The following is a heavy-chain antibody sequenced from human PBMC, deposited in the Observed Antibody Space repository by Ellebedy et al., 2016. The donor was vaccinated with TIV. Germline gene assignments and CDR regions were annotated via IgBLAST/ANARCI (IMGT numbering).Heavy chain of an antibody. CDR3: ARNRNDFDANGYWNY. CDR2: INHDGAIK. V-gene: IGHV3-11*01. J-gene: IGHJ4*02. CDR1: GFSFREYY. Sequence: GGSLRLSCAASGFSFREYYMSWIRQAPGKGLECVAYINHDGAIKYYADAVRGRFTVSRDNAENSLHLQMNSLRAEATAVYYCARNRNDFDANGYWNYWGPGAQVTVSS. D-gene: IGHD3-22*01.